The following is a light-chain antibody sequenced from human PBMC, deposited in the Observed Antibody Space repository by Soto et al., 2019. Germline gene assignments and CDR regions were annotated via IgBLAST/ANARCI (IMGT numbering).Light chain of an antibody. CDR3: CSYADNSLRL. J-gene: IGLJ2*01. CDR1: SRDIGSYIL. CDR2: DDT. V-gene: IGLV2-23*01. Sequence: QSALTQPASVSGSPGQSITISCTGTSRDIGSYILVSWYQQHPGTAPKLIVYDDTKRPSGVSSRFSGSKSGNTAYLSISGLQEDDEAHYHCCSYADNSLRLFGGGTKLTVL.